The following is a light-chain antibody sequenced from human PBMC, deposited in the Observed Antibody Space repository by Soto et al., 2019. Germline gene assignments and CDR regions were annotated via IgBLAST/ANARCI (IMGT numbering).Light chain of an antibody. CDR3: SSYTSSSTFYV. CDR2: EDS. CDR1: SSDVGGYNY. Sequence: QSVLTQPASVSGSPGQSTTISCTGTSSDVGGYNYVSWYQQHPGKAPKLMIYEDSNRPSGVSYRFSGSKSGNTASLTISGLQAEDEADYYCSSYTSSSTFYVFGTGTKVTVL. V-gene: IGLV2-14*01. J-gene: IGLJ1*01.